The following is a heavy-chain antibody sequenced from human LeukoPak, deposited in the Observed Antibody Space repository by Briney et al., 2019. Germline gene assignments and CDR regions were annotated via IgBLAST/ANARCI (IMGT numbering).Heavy chain of an antibody. Sequence: SETLSLTCSGSGVSISRYYWSWIRQAPGKGLEWIGYISYSGSNKYIPSFMSRVTISVDTSKNQFSLKLSSATAADTAVYYCARLDYYHFDYWGQGTVVTVSS. D-gene: IGHD3-22*01. V-gene: IGHV4-59*01. CDR2: ISYSGSN. CDR1: GVSISRYY. J-gene: IGHJ4*02. CDR3: ARLDYYHFDY.